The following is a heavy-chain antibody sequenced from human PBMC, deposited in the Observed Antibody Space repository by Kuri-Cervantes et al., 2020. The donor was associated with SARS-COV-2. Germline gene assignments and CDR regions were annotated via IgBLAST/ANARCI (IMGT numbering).Heavy chain of an antibody. V-gene: IGHV3-15*01. Sequence: GESLKISRAASGFTFSNAWRSWVRQAPGKGLEWVGRIKSKTDGGTTDYAAPGKGRFTISRDDSKNTLYLQMNGLKTEATAVYYCTTEDGDYVSLDYWGQGTLVTVSS. D-gene: IGHD4-17*01. CDR2: IKSKTDGGTT. J-gene: IGHJ4*02. CDR3: TTEDGDYVSLDY. CDR1: GFTFSNAW.